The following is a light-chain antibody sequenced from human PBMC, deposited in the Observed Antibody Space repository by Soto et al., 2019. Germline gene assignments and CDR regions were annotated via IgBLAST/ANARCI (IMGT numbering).Light chain of an antibody. V-gene: IGKV1-5*03. CDR2: TAS. J-gene: IGKJ4*01. CDR3: QQYNFYPLT. Sequence: IQMTQSPSTLSASVGDRVTITCRASQTINSYLAWYQQKPGKAPNLLIYTASTLQSGVPSRFSGSGSGTDFTLTISSLQPDDFATYYCQQYNFYPLTFGGGTKVGIK. CDR1: QTINSY.